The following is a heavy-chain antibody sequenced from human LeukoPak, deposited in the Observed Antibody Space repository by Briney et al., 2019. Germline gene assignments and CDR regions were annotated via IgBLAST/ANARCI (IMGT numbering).Heavy chain of an antibody. V-gene: IGHV3-20*04. D-gene: IGHD6-19*01. Sequence: GGSLRLSCAASGFTFDDYGMSWVRQAPGKGLQWVSGINWNGGSTGYAASAKGRFTISRDNAKNSLYLQMNSLRAEDTALYYCARAGYSSGWYRTKYDYWGQGTLVTVSS. CDR2: INWNGGST. J-gene: IGHJ4*02. CDR1: GFTFDDYG. CDR3: ARAGYSSGWYRTKYDY.